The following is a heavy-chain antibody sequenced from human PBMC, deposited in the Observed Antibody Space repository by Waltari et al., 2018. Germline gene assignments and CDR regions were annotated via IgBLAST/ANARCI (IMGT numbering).Heavy chain of an antibody. Sequence: QVQLQESGPGLVKPSQTLSLTCPFSGGSISSGGYYWSWIRQHPGKGLEWIGYIYYSGSTYYNPSLKSLVTISVDTSKNQFSLKLSSVTAADTAVYYCAREKVRGDWYFDLWGRGTLVTVSS. V-gene: IGHV4-31*01. CDR1: GGSISSGGYY. CDR3: AREKVRGDWYFDL. D-gene: IGHD3-10*01. J-gene: IGHJ2*01. CDR2: IYYSGST.